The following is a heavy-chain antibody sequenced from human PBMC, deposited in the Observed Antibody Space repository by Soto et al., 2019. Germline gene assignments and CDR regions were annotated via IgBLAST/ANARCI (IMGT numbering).Heavy chain of an antibody. CDR3: ARHAYDSSGYYYEGWFDP. D-gene: IGHD3-22*01. CDR1: GYSFTSYW. J-gene: IGHJ5*02. Sequence: SLKISCKGSGYSFTSYWIGWVRQMPGKGLEWMGIIYPGDSDTRYSPSFQGQVTISADKSISTAYLQWSSLKASDTAMYYCARHAYDSSGYYYEGWFDPWGQGTLVTVSS. CDR2: IYPGDSDT. V-gene: IGHV5-51*01.